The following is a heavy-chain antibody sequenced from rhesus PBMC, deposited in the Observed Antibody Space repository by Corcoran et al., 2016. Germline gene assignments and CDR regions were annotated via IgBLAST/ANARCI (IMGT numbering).Heavy chain of an antibody. CDR3: AREQGQFDY. CDR1: GGSISDDYY. Sequence: QVQLQESGPGLVKPSETLSLTCAVSGGSISDDYYWSWIRQPPGKGLEWIGYIYGSGGGTNYNHSLKNRVTISIDTSKNQFSLKPSAVTAADTAVYYCAREQGQFDYWGQGVLVTVSS. J-gene: IGHJ4*01. CDR2: IYGSGGGT. V-gene: IGHV4-106*01.